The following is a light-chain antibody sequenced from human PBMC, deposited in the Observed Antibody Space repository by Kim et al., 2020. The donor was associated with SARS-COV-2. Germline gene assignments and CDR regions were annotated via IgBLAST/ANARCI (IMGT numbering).Light chain of an antibody. CDR3: QVWDITTVI. V-gene: IGLV3-9*01. CDR2: RDT. J-gene: IGLJ2*01. CDR1: IIESKN. Sequence: SYELTQPLSVSVALGQTAKITCGGNIIESKNVHWYQQKPGQAPVLVTYRDTNRPSGIPERFSGSNSGNTASLIISRAQAGDEAEYYCQVWDITTVIFGGGTQLTVL.